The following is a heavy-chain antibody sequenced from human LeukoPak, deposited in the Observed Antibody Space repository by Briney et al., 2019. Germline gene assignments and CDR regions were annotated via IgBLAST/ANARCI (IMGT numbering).Heavy chain of an antibody. CDR1: GFTFSTYA. V-gene: IGHV3-23*01. Sequence: PGGSLRLSCAASGFTFSTYAMNWVRQAPGKGLDWVSGISGSGGTTYYADSVKGRFTISRDNSKNTLYLQMNSPRAEDTAVYYCANVRYFDWYFFDYWGQGALVTVSS. J-gene: IGHJ4*02. CDR3: ANVRYFDWYFFDY. CDR2: ISGSGGTT. D-gene: IGHD3-9*01.